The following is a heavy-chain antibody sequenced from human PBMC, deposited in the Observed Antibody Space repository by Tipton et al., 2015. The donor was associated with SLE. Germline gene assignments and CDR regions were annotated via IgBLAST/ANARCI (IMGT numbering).Heavy chain of an antibody. Sequence: GLVKPSETLSLTCSLSGGSISSYYWSWIRQTPGKGLEWIGYIYNSGGTNFNPSLKSRVTISVDRSKNQFSLELNSVTAADTAVYYCARGFTLGDSAAAFDYWGQGTLVTVSS. J-gene: IGHJ4*02. V-gene: IGHV4-59*12. D-gene: IGHD2-21*02. CDR2: IYNSGGT. CDR3: ARGFTLGDSAAAFDY. CDR1: GGSISSYY.